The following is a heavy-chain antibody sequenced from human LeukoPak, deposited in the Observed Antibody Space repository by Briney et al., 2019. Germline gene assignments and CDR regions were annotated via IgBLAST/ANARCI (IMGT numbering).Heavy chain of an antibody. CDR1: GYTFTSYG. CDR2: ISAYNGNT. CDR3: ARGASYYDSSGYNVDACDI. J-gene: IGHJ3*02. V-gene: IGHV1-18*01. D-gene: IGHD3-22*01. Sequence: GASVKVSCKASGYTFTSYGISWVRQAPGQGLEWMGWISAYNGNTNYAQKLQGRVTMTTDTSTSTAYMELRSLRSDDTDVYYCARGASYYDSSGYNVDACDIWGQGTMVTVSS.